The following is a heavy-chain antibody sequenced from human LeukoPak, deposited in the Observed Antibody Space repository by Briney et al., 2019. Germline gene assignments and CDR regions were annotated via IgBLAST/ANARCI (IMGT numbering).Heavy chain of an antibody. D-gene: IGHD1-1*01. V-gene: IGHV4-39*01. J-gene: IGHJ4*02. CDR3: ARRPDWNDGLGFYFND. CDR2: SYYSGSA. CDR1: GGAISSSSYY. Sequence: SETLSLTCTVSGGAISSSSYYWGWIRQPPGKGLWWIGSSYYSGSAHYDPSLKGRVTISVDTSKNQFSLRMTSVTAADTAVYYCARRPDWNDGLGFYFNDWGQGPLVTVSS.